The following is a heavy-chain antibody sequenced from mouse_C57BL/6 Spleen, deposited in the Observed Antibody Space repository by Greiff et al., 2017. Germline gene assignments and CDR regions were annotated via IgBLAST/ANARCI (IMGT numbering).Heavy chain of an antibody. CDR2: IYPSDSET. CDR3: ARQFDYYGSSYPPWFAY. J-gene: IGHJ3*01. Sequence: QVQLKQSGAELVRPGSSVKLSCKASGYTFTSYWMDWVKQRPGQGLEWIGNIYPSDSETHYNQKFKDKATLTVDKSSSTAYMQLSSLTSEDSAVYYCARQFDYYGSSYPPWFAYWGQGTLVTVSA. CDR1: GYTFTSYW. D-gene: IGHD1-1*01. V-gene: IGHV1-61*01.